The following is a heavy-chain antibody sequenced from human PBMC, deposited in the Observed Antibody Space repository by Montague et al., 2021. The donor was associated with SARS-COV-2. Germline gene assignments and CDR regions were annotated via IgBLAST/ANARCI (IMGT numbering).Heavy chain of an antibody. CDR1: GYTFTDYY. CDR3: ARDLEARRFKPMVRGGILPDYYGMDV. Sequence: SVKVSCKASGYTFTDYYIHWVRQAPGQGLEWMGWINPNSGGTNYAQKFQGSVTLTRDTSISTVYMELSRLRSDDTAVYFCARDLEARRFKPMVRGGILPDYYGMDVWGQGTTVTVSS. V-gene: IGHV1-2*04. J-gene: IGHJ6*02. CDR2: INPNSGGT. D-gene: IGHD3-10*01.